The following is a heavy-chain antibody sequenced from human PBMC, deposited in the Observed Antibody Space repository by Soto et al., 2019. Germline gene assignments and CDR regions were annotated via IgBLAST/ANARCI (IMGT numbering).Heavy chain of an antibody. CDR2: IGSAGDP. CDR1: GFTFSSHD. J-gene: IGHJ6*02. D-gene: IGHD3-16*01. Sequence: GGSLRLSCAAAGFTFSSHDMHWVRQATGKGREWVSAIGSAGDPYYSDSVKGRFTISRENDKNSLYLQMNSLRAGDTAVYYCGRWGGNLPPGYGVDVWGQGTTVTGSS. CDR3: GRWGGNLPPGYGVDV. V-gene: IGHV3-13*05.